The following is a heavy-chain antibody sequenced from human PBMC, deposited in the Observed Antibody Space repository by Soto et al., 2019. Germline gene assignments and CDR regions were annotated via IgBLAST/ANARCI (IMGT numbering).Heavy chain of an antibody. J-gene: IGHJ4*02. CDR1: GFTFGSYA. D-gene: IGHD3-22*01. V-gene: IGHV3-23*01. CDR3: AKDREIGGFYYEDYFDQ. CDR2: INGSGGST. Sequence: EVQLLESGGGLVQPGGSLRLSCAASGFTFGSYAMSWVRQAPGKGLEWVSDINGSGGSTYYADSVKGRFTISRDNPKNTLYLQMNRLRAEDTAIYFCAKDREIGGFYYEDYFDQWGQGTLVTVSS.